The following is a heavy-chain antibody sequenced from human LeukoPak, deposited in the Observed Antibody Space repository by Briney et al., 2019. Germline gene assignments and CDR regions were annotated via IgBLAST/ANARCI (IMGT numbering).Heavy chain of an antibody. Sequence: SETLPLTCAVYGGSFSGYYWSWIRQPPGKGLEWIGEINHSGSTNYNPSLKSRVTISVDTSKNQFSLKLSSVTAADTAVYYCARVEASSSSGPYGYWGQGTLVTVSS. J-gene: IGHJ4*02. CDR2: INHSGST. D-gene: IGHD6-6*01. V-gene: IGHV4-34*01. CDR3: ARVEASSSSGPYGY. CDR1: GGSFSGYY.